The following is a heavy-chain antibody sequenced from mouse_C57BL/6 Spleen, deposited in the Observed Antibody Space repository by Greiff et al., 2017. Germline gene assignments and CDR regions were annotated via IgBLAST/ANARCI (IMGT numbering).Heavy chain of an antibody. CDR3: ARHEDYGNFAY. CDR2: ISSGGSDT. V-gene: IGHV5-6*01. CDR1: GFTFSSYG. D-gene: IGHD1-1*01. J-gene: IGHJ3*01. Sequence: EVKLQESGGDLVKPGGSLKLSCAASGFTFSSYGMSWVRQTPDTRLEWVASISSGGSDTYYPDNVKGRFTISRDNAKNTLYLQMSSLKSEDTAMYYCARHEDYGNFAYWGQGTLVTVSA.